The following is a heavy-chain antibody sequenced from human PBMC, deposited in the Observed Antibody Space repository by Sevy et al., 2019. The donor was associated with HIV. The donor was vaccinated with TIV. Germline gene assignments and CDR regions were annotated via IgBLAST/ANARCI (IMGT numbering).Heavy chain of an antibody. Sequence: GWSLRLSCAASGFTFSSYGMHWVRQAPGKGLEWVAVISYDGSNKYYADSVKGRFTISRDNSKNTLYLQMNSLRAEDTAVYYCAKDPRPLAYCGGDCSSAPGDYWGQGTLVTVSS. CDR3: AKDPRPLAYCGGDCSSAPGDY. CDR2: ISYDGSNK. D-gene: IGHD2-21*01. CDR1: GFTFSSYG. J-gene: IGHJ4*02. V-gene: IGHV3-30*18.